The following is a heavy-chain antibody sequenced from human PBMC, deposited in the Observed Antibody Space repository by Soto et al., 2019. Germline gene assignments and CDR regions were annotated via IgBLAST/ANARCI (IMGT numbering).Heavy chain of an antibody. CDR3: AKRPLSIITFAY. D-gene: IGHD3-16*01. J-gene: IGHJ4*02. CDR1: GFTFSRYA. CDR2: ISGSGANT. V-gene: IGHV3-23*01. Sequence: EVQLLESGGGLVQPGGSLRLSCAASGFTFSRYAMNWVRRAPGTGLEWVSTISGSGANTFYADSVKGRFTISRDNSKNTLYLQMNSLRAEDTAVYYCAKRPLSIITFAYWGQGTLVTVSS.